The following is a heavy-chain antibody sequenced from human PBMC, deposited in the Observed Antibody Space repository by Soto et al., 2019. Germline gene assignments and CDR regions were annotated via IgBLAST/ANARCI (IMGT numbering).Heavy chain of an antibody. CDR1: GYSCSTYW. D-gene: IGHD6-13*01. CDR2: IYPGDSDT. CDR3: ARRAYSSHYGMDV. V-gene: IGHV5-51*01. Sequence: PGESLKISCEASGYSCSTYWIGWVRQMPGKGLEWMGIIYPGDSDTRYSPSFQGQVTISADKSISTAYLQWSSLKASDTAMYYCARRAYSSHYGMDVWGQGTTVTVSS. J-gene: IGHJ6*02.